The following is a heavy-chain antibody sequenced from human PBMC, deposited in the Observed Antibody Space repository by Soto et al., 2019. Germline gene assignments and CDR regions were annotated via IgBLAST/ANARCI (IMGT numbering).Heavy chain of an antibody. D-gene: IGHD3-3*01. CDR2: INHSGST. V-gene: IGHV4-34*01. CDR1: GGSFSGYY. Sequence: KPSETLSLTCAVYGGSFSGYYWSWIRQPPGKGLEWIGEINHSGSTNYNPSLKSRVTISVDTSKNQFSLKLSSVTAADTAVYYCARDPVLRFLEWSRYYYYYYGMDVWGQGTTVTVSS. J-gene: IGHJ6*02. CDR3: ARDPVLRFLEWSRYYYYYYGMDV.